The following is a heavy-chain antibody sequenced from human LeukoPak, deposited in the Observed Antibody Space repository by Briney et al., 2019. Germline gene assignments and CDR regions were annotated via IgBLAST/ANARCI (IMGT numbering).Heavy chain of an antibody. D-gene: IGHD1-1*01. J-gene: IGHJ4*02. CDR1: GYTFTSYY. CDR2: INPSGGST. CDR3: GLLRAAGVHYFDY. V-gene: IGHV1-46*01. Sequence: ASVKVSCKASGYTFTSYYMHWVRQAPGQGLEWMGIINPSGGSTSYAQKFQGRVTMTRDTSTSTVYMELSSLRSEDTAVYYCGLLRAAGVHYFDYWGRGTLVTVSS.